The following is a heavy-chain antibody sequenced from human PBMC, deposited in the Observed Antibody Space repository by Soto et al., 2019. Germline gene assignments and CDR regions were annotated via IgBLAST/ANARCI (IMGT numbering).Heavy chain of an antibody. D-gene: IGHD3-16*02. CDR3: ARMITFGGVIVMDYFDY. Sequence: EVQLVESGGGLVKPGGSLRLSCAASGFTFSSYSMNWVRQAPGKGLEWVSSISSSSSYIYYADSVKGRFTISRDNAKNSLYLQMNSLRAEDTAVYYCARMITFGGVIVMDYFDYWGQGTLVTVSS. CDR2: ISSSSSYI. J-gene: IGHJ4*02. V-gene: IGHV3-21*01. CDR1: GFTFSSYS.